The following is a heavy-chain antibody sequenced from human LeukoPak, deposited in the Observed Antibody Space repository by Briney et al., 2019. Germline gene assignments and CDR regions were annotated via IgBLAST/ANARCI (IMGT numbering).Heavy chain of an antibody. CDR1: GFTFSGYS. J-gene: IGHJ4*02. D-gene: IGHD6-13*01. CDR3: AKDDNSWSLDY. Sequence: GGSLRLSCAASGFTFSGYSMNWVRQAPGKGLERVASIKQDGSQKYYGDSVKGRFTISRDNAKNSLYLQMNSLRAEDTAFYYCAKDDNSWSLDYWGQGTLVTVSS. V-gene: IGHV3-7*01. CDR2: IKQDGSQK.